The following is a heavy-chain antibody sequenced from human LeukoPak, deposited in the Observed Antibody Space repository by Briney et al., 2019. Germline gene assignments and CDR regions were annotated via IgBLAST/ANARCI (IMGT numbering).Heavy chain of an antibody. V-gene: IGHV3-7*01. CDR1: GFTFSSYW. D-gene: IGHD3-22*01. CDR2: IKQDGSEK. J-gene: IGHJ4*02. CDR3: AKDTPYDSSGYPYYFDY. Sequence: GGSLRLSCAASGFTFSSYWMSWVRQAPGKGLEWVANIKQDGSEKYYVDSVKGRFTISRDNAKNSLSLQMNSLRAEDTAVYYCAKDTPYDSSGYPYYFDYWGQGTLVTVSS.